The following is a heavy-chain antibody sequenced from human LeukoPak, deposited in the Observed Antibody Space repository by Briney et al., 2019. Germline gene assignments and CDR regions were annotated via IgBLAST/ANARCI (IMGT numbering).Heavy chain of an antibody. D-gene: IGHD2-15*01. CDR2: IYPGDSDT. V-gene: IGHV5-51*01. J-gene: IGHJ4*02. CDR3: ARHGDCSGGSCYGFVY. CDR1: GYSFTSYW. Sequence: GESPKISCKGSGYSFTSYWIGWVRQMPGKGLEWMGIIYPGDSDTRYSPSFQGQVTISADKSISTAYLQWSSLKASDTAMYYCARHGDCSGGSCYGFVYWGQGTLVTVSS.